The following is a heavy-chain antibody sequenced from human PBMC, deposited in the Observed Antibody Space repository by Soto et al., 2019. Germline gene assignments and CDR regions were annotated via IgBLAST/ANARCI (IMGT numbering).Heavy chain of an antibody. CDR3: AKDSDGGLRQANGMDV. J-gene: IGHJ6*02. V-gene: IGHV3-23*01. Sequence: GGSLRLSCAASGFTFSSYAMSWVRQARGKGLEWVSAISGSGGSTYYADSVKGRFTISRDNSKNTLYLQMNSLRAEDTAVYYCAKDSDGGLRQANGMDVWGQGTTVTVSS. CDR2: ISGSGGST. D-gene: IGHD5-12*01. CDR1: GFTFSSYA.